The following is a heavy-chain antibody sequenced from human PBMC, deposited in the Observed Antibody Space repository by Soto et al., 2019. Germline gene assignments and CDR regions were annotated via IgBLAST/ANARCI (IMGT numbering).Heavy chain of an antibody. CDR1: GYSFTSLD. D-gene: IGHD1-26*01. Sequence: GASVKVSCKASGYSFTSLDINWVRQTAGQGLEWMGWMEPSSGKTGYAQKFHDRVTMTSDTSINTAYMELTTLTSDDTAFYYCARGVTAGVDYWGQGTLVTV. CDR3: ARGVTAGVDY. V-gene: IGHV1-8*01. CDR2: MEPSSGKT. J-gene: IGHJ4*02.